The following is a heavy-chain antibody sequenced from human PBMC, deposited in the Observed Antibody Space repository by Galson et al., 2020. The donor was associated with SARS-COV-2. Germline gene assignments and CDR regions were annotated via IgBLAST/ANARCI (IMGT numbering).Heavy chain of an antibody. CDR3: RITMVRGGDYFDY. J-gene: IGHJ4*02. Sequence: SETLSLTCTVSGGSISSGGYYWSWIRQHPGKGLEWIGYIYYSGSTYYNPSLKSRVTISVDTSKNQFSLKLSSVTAADTAVYYCRITMVRGGDYFDYWGQGTLVTVSS. CDR1: GGSISSGGYY. D-gene: IGHD3-10*01. CDR2: IYYSGST. V-gene: IGHV4-31*03.